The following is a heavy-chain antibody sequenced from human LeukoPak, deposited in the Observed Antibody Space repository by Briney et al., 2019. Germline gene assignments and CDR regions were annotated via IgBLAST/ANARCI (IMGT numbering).Heavy chain of an antibody. CDR2: IYSGGST. Sequence: GGSLRLSCAASGFTVSSNYMSWVRQAPGKGLEWVSVIYSGGSTYYADSVKGRFTISRHNSKNTLYLQMNSLRAEDTAVYYCARGKYYGSGSPSGDYYYYGMDVWGQGTTVTVSS. D-gene: IGHD3-10*01. CDR3: ARGKYYGSGSPSGDYYYYGMDV. CDR1: GFTVSSNY. J-gene: IGHJ6*02. V-gene: IGHV3-53*04.